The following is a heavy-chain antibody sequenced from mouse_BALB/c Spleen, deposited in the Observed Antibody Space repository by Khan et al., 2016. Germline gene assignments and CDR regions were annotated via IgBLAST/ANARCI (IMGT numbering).Heavy chain of an antibody. CDR3: ARSRGCVNYYAMDY. D-gene: IGHD3-3*01. CDR1: GYTFTSYW. CDR2: INPSTGYT. V-gene: IGHV1-7*01. J-gene: IGHJ4*01. Sequence: QVQLQQSGAELAKPGASVKMSCKASGYTFTSYWMHWVKQRPGQGLEWIGYINPSTGYTEYNQKFKDKATLTADKSSSTAYMQLSSLTSEDSAVYYCARSRGCVNYYAMDYWGQGTSVTVSS.